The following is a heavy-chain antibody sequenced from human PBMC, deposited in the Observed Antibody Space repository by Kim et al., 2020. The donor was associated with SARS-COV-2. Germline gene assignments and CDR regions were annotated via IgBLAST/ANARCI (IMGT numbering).Heavy chain of an antibody. CDR3: ARDRYSSGEGAFDI. V-gene: IGHV3-21*01. J-gene: IGHJ3*02. D-gene: IGHD6-19*01. Sequence: ADSVKGRFTISRDNAKNSLYLQMNSLRAEDTAVYCCARDRYSSGEGAFDIWGQGTMVTVSS.